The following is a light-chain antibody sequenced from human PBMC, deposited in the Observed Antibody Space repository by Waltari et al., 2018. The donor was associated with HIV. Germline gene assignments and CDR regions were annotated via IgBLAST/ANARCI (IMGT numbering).Light chain of an antibody. CDR1: KSLVHPNGTTY. Sequence: EIVMTQAPLSSPVTVGQPASMSCNSSKSLVHPNGTTYLNWLHQRPGQSPRLLIHGVSDRSSGVPGRITGSGPGTQFTLKISSVQADDVGVYYCMQATEFPRPFGQGTKLEIK. V-gene: IGKV2-24*01. CDR2: GVS. CDR3: MQATEFPRP. J-gene: IGKJ2*01.